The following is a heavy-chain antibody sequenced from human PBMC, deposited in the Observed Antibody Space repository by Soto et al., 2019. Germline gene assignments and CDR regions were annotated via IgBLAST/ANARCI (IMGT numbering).Heavy chain of an antibody. J-gene: IGHJ6*02. CDR3: ASSEGNYYYYGMDV. CDR1: RFRFSDYY. CDR2: ISSSGTTI. V-gene: IGHV3-11*01. Sequence: GSLRLSCEASRFRFSDYYMSWVRQAPGKGLEWVSFISSSGTTIYYADSVKGRFTISRDNAKNPLFLQMNSLRVEDTAVYYCASSEGNYYYYGMDVWGQGTTVTVSS.